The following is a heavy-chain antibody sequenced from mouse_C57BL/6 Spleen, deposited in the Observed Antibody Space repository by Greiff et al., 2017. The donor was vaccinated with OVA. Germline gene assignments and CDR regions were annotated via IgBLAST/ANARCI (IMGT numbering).Heavy chain of an antibody. CDR3: AQIAPAPGYFDY. CDR2: IWWNDDK. V-gene: IGHV8-5*01. Sequence: QVTLKVSGPGILQPSQTLSLTCSFSGFSLSTSNMGIGWIRQPSGKGLEWLAHIWWNDDKYYNPSLKSRPTISKDTSNNQVILKITSVDTADTATYYSAQIAPAPGYFDYWGQGTTLTVSS. J-gene: IGHJ2*01. CDR1: GFSLSTSNMG.